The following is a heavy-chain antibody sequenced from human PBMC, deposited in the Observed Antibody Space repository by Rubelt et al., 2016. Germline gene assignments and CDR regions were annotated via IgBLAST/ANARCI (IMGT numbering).Heavy chain of an antibody. V-gene: IGHV3-30*03. J-gene: IGHJ3*02. CDR3: ARAHFGTRNAFDI. CDR1: GFIFSNYA. Sequence: QVQLVESGGGVVQSGGSLRLSCAGSGFIFSNYAMHWVRQAPGKGLEWVAVVSYDESDKNSADSGQGRCTISRDNSRNTGYLQMNSRRAEDTAVYYCARAHFGTRNAFDIWGQGTMVTVSS. D-gene: IGHD3-10*01. CDR2: VSYDESDK.